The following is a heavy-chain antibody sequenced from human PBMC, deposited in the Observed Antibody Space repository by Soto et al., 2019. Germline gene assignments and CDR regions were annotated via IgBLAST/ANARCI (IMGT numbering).Heavy chain of an antibody. V-gene: IGHV3-30*18. J-gene: IGHJ6*02. CDR2: ISYDGSNK. CDR1: GFTFSSYG. CDR3: AKDTITMIPYYGMDV. D-gene: IGHD5-12*01. Sequence: GVSLRLSCAASGFTFSSYGMHWVRQAPGKGLEWVAVISYDGSNKYYADSVKGRFTISRDNSKNTLYLQMNSLRAEDTAVYYCAKDTITMIPYYGMDVWGQGTTVTVSS.